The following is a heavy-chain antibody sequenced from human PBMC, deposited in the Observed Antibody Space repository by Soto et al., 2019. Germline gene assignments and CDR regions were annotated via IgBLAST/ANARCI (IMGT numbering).Heavy chain of an antibody. Sequence: GGSLRLSCAASGFTFSSCTMNWVRQAPGKGLEWVSSISSSGSYIHYADSVKVRFTISRDNAKNSLFLQMDSLRAEDTAVYYCARDVETSMDGLNYFHXWGQVTLVTVSX. CDR3: ARDVETSMDGLNYFHX. J-gene: IGHJ5*02. D-gene: IGHD5-18*01. CDR2: ISSSGSYI. CDR1: GFTFSSCT. V-gene: IGHV3-21*01.